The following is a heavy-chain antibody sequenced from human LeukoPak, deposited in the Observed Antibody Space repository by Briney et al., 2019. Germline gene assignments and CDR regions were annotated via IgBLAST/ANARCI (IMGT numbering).Heavy chain of an antibody. CDR2: INSDGSST. J-gene: IGHJ5*02. CDR1: GYTFSSYW. CDR3: ARDLQQQWGSNWFDP. D-gene: IGHD6-13*01. V-gene: IGHV3-74*01. Sequence: GGSLRLSCAASGYTFSSYWMHWVRRAPGKGLVWVSRINSDGSSTRYADSVKGRFTISRDNAKNSLYLQMNSLRAEDTAVYYCARDLQQQWGSNWFDPWGQGTLVTVSS.